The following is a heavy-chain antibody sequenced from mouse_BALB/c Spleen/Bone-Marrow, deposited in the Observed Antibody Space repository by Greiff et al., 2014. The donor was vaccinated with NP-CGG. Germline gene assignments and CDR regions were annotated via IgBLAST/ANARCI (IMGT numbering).Heavy chain of an antibody. CDR1: GYTFTSYV. Sequence: EVQLQQSGPELVKPGASVKMSCKASGYTFTSYVMHWVKQKPGQGLEWIGYINPYNDGTKYNEKFKGKATLTSDKSSSTAYMELSSSTSEDSAVYYCARPRQLGLPYYFDYWGQGTTLTVSS. V-gene: IGHV1-14*01. D-gene: IGHD3-2*01. CDR2: INPYNDGT. J-gene: IGHJ2*01. CDR3: ARPRQLGLPYYFDY.